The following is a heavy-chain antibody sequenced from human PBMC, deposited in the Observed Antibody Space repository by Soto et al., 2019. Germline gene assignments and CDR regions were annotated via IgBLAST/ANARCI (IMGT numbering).Heavy chain of an antibody. D-gene: IGHD1-7*01. V-gene: IGHV1-8*01. Sequence: GASVKVSCKASGYTFTSYDINWVRQATGQGLEWMGWMNPNSGNTGYAQKFQGRVTMTRNTSISTAYMELSSLRSEDTAVYYCARDFRDRITGTTSWFDPWGQGTRVTVSS. CDR1: GYTFTSYD. J-gene: IGHJ5*02. CDR3: ARDFRDRITGTTSWFDP. CDR2: MNPNSGNT.